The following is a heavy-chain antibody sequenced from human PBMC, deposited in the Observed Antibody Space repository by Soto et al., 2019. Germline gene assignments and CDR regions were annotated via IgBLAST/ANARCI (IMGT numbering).Heavy chain of an antibody. CDR3: ARLTRNYFFDY. D-gene: IGHD1-7*01. CDR1: GYSFTSDW. V-gene: IGHV5-10-1*01. CDR2: IDPTDSYS. Sequence: PAESLKISCKGSGYSFTSDWITWVRQMPGKGLEWMGTIDPTDSYSNYRPSFQGHVTISADKSISTAYLQWSSLKVSDTAMYYCARLTRNYFFDYWGQGTLVTVSS. J-gene: IGHJ4*02.